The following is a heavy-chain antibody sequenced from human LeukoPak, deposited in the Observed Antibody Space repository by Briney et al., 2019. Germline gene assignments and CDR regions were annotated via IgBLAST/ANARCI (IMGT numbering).Heavy chain of an antibody. J-gene: IGHJ4*01. Sequence: PGGSLRLSCAASGFIFSNYGMNWVRQAPGKGLEWVSYISSSRSTIYYADSVKGRFTISRDDAKNSLYLQMNSLRAEDTAVYYCSRTPTSGGYWGHGTLVTVSS. CDR2: ISSSRSTI. CDR3: SRTPTSGGY. V-gene: IGHV3-48*01. CDR1: GFIFSNYG.